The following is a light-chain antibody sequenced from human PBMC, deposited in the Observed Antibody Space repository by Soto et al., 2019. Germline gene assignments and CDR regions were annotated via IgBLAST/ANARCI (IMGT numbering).Light chain of an antibody. CDR1: SSDVGSYNL. V-gene: IGLV2-23*01. CDR3: CSYEGSSTG. J-gene: IGLJ2*01. CDR2: EGS. Sequence: QSALTQPASVSGSPGQSITISCTGTSSDVGSYNLVSWYQQHPGKAPKLMIYEGSKRPSGVSNRFSGSKSGNTASLTISGLQAEDEADYYCCSYEGSSTGFGGGTKLTVL.